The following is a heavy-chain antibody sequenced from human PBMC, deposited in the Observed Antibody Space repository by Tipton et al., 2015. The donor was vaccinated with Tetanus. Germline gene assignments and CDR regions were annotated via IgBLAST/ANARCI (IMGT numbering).Heavy chain of an antibody. CDR1: GFSVSNNY. Sequence: QLVQSGGGLVQSGGSLRVSCAASGFSVSNNYVNWVRQAPGKGLEWVSYISYSSTSIYYADSVKGRFAVSRDNAKSSLFLHMNTLRDDDTAIYYCARRGEARANWFDSWGQGTL. CDR3: ARRGEARANWFDS. CDR2: ISYSSTSI. D-gene: IGHD2-21*01. J-gene: IGHJ5*01. V-gene: IGHV3-48*02.